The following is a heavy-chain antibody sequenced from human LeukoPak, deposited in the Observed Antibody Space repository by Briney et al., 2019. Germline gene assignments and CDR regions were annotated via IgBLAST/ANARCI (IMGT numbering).Heavy chain of an antibody. CDR3: ARQLYYYDSSGYYGGFDY. CDR2: IYYSGST. V-gene: IGHV4-38-2*02. Sequence: PSETLSLTCTVSNFSISSGYYWGWIRQSPGKGLEWIGSIYYSGSTYYNPSLKSRVTISVDTSKNQFSLKLSSVTAADTAVYYCARQLYYYDSSGYYGGFDYWGQGTLVTVSS. J-gene: IGHJ4*02. D-gene: IGHD3-22*01. CDR1: NFSISSGYY.